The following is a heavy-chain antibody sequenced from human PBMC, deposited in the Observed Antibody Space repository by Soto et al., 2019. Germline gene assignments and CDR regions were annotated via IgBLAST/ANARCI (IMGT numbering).Heavy chain of an antibody. CDR1: GGSISSGGYY. J-gene: IGHJ5*02. V-gene: IGHV4-31*03. D-gene: IGHD2-15*01. CDR3: ARSSSRGGYCSGCSCYSAWFDP. CDR2: IYYSGST. Sequence: QVQLQESGPGLVKPSQTLSLTCTVSGGSISSGGYYWSWIRQHPGKGLEWIGYIYYSGSTYYNPSLKSRVTISVDTSKNQFSLKLSSVTAADTAVYYCARSSSRGGYCSGCSCYSAWFDPWGQGTLVTVSS.